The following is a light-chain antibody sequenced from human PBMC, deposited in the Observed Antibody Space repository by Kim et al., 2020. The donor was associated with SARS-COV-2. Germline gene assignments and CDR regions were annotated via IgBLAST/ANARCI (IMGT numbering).Light chain of an antibody. Sequence: LSASVGDRVTIACRASQSISNSLAWYQQIPGKAPKLRIHKASSLETGVPSRFRGGGSGTEFTLTITSLQPEDFATYYCQHYSGYSTFGQGTKVEI. CDR1: QSISNS. CDR3: QHYSGYST. CDR2: KAS. J-gene: IGKJ1*01. V-gene: IGKV1-5*03.